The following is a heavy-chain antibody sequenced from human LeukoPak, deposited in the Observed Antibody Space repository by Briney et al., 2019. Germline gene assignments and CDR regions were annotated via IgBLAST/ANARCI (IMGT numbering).Heavy chain of an antibody. CDR2: INHSGST. V-gene: IGHV4-34*01. J-gene: IGHJ5*02. CDR3: ARSYGYSSSWYGSDWFDP. CDR1: GGSFSGYY. Sequence: SETLSLTCAVYGGSFSGYYWSWIRQPPGKGLEWIGEINHSGSTNYNPSLKSRVTISVDKSKNQFSLKLSSVTAADTAVYYCARSYGYSSSWYGSDWFDPWGQGTLVTVSS. D-gene: IGHD6-13*01.